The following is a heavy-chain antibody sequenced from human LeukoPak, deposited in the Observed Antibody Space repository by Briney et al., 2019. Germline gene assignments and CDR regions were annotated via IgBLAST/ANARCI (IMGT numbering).Heavy chain of an antibody. CDR3: ARDYYYDSSGYYGDFDY. CDR1: GFTFSSHG. D-gene: IGHD3-22*01. J-gene: IGHJ4*02. CDR2: IWYDGSNK. V-gene: IGHV3-33*01. Sequence: GGSLRLSCAASGFTFSSHGMHWVRQAPGKGLEWVAVIWYDGSNKYYADSVKGRFTISRDNSKNTLYLQMNSLRAEDTAVYYCARDYYYDSSGYYGDFDYWGQGTLVTVSS.